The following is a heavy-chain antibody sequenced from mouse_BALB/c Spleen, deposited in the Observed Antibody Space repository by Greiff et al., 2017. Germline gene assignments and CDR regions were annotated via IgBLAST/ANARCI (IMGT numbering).Heavy chain of an antibody. CDR2: IRNKANGYTT. CDR3: ARDRDDYDGWFAY. J-gene: IGHJ3*01. CDR1: GFTFTDYY. V-gene: IGHV7-3*02. Sequence: EVKLMESGGGLVQPGGSLRLSCATSGFTFTDYYMSWVRQPPGKALEWLGFIRNKANGYTTEYSASVKGRFTISRDNSQSILYLQMNTLRAEDSATYYCARDRDDYDGWFAYWGQGTLVTVSA. D-gene: IGHD2-4*01.